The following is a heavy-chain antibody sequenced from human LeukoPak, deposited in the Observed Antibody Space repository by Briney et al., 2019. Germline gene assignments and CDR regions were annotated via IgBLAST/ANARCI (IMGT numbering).Heavy chain of an antibody. D-gene: IGHD1-26*01. CDR3: ARRSGSFQGDYNFDY. CDR1: GYSFTSYW. J-gene: IGHJ4*02. CDR2: IYPGDSDT. Sequence: GESLKISCKGSGYSFTSYWIGWVRQMPGKGLEWMGIIYPGDSDTRYSPSFQGQVTISADKSISTAYLQWSGLKASDTAMYYCARRSGSFQGDYNFDYWGQGTLVTVSS. V-gene: IGHV5-51*01.